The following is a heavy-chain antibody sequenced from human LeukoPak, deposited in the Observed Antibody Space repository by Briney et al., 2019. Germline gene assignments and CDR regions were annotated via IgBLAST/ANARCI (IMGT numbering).Heavy chain of an antibody. V-gene: IGHV1-8*03. CDR1: GYTFTSYD. D-gene: IGHD6-19*01. J-gene: IGHJ6*03. CDR3: ARGGQSGWPYYYYSYMDV. CDR2: MNPNSGNT. Sequence: GASVKVSCKASGYTFTSYDINWVRQATGQGLEWMGWMNPNSGNTVYAQKFQGRVTITRNPSISTAYMELSSLRSEDPAVYYCARGGQSGWPYYYYSYMDVWGKGTTVTVSS.